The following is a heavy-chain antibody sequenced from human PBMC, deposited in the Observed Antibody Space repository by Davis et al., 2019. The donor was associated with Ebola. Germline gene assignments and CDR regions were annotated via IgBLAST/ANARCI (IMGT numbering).Heavy chain of an antibody. CDR1: GGSFSGYY. Sequence: MPSETLSLTCGVYGGSFSGYYWGWIRQPPGKGLEWIGEINHSGGTNYNPSLKSRVTISVDTSKNQFSLKLNYVTAADTAVYNCTRGWGMDVWGQGATVTVSS. CDR3: TRGWGMDV. CDR2: INHSGGT. J-gene: IGHJ6*02. V-gene: IGHV4-34*01.